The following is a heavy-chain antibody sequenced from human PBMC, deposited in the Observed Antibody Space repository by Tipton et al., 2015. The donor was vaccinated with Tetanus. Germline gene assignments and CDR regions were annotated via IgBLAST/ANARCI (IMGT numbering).Heavy chain of an antibody. J-gene: IGHJ4*02. D-gene: IGHD6-13*01. CDR3: ARSPLGYSTSWYYFGY. CDR1: GYTFNHYA. V-gene: IGHV1-3*01. Sequence: QLVQSGPEVKKPGSSVRVSCKTSGYTFNHYAIHWVRQAPGQSLEWMGWINPDTRNTRYLEKFQGRLTITRDASATSVYMELSSLRSEGTAVYYCARSPLGYSTSWYYFGYWGQGTLVSCSS. CDR2: INPDTRNT.